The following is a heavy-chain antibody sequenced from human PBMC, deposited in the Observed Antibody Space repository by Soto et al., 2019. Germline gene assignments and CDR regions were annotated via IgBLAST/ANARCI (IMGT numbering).Heavy chain of an antibody. CDR2: IYYSGST. CDR1: GYSISSSNW. CDR3: ARTPYYGSGMGGDWFDP. V-gene: IGHV4-28*01. Sequence: QVQLQESGPGLVKPSDTLSLTCAVSGYSISSSNWWGWIRQPPGKGLEWIGYIYYSGSTYYNPSLKSRVTMSVDTSKNQFSLKLSSVTAVDTAVYYCARTPYYGSGMGGDWFDPWGQGTLVTVSS. D-gene: IGHD3-10*01. J-gene: IGHJ5*02.